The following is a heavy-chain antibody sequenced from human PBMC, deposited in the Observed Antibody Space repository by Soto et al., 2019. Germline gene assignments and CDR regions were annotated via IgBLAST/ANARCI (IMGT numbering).Heavy chain of an antibody. J-gene: IGHJ6*02. V-gene: IGHV4-31*03. D-gene: IGHD1-1*01. CDR1: GGSMTSGDQY. CDR3: ARELPQRQGRNMDV. CDR2: INHRGSL. Sequence: SETLSLTCTVTGGSMTSGDQYWTWIRHHPGEGLEWFGYINHRGSLYYNPSLKSRVSMSVGTSKNQFSLNLSSVTAADTAVYYCARELPQRQGRNMDVWGQGTTVTV.